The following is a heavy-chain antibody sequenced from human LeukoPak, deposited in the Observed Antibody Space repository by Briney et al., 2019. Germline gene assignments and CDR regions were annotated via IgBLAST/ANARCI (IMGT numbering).Heavy chain of an antibody. CDR1: GGSISSSSYY. CDR2: IYYSGST. V-gene: IGHV4-39*02. CDR3: ARAAREDDFWSGYRLGY. Sequence: SETLSLTCTVSGGSISSSSYYWGWIRQPPGKGLEWIGSIYYSGSTYYNPSLKSRVTISVDTSKNQFSLKLSSVTAADTAVYYCARAAREDDFWSGYRLGYWGQGTLVTVSS. D-gene: IGHD3-3*01. J-gene: IGHJ4*02.